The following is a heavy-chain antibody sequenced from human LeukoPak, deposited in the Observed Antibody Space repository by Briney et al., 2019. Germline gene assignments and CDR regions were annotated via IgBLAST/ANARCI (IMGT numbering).Heavy chain of an antibody. CDR3: ARLGDYANGASGY. CDR1: GGSISSYY. D-gene: IGHD4-17*01. J-gene: IGHJ4*02. Sequence: SETLSLTCTVSGGSISSYYWTWIRQPPGKGLEWIGYIFYSGSTNYNPSLKSRVTISVDASKNQFSLKMSSVTAADTAVYYCARLGDYANGASGYWGQGTLVTVSS. CDR2: IFYSGST. V-gene: IGHV4-59*08.